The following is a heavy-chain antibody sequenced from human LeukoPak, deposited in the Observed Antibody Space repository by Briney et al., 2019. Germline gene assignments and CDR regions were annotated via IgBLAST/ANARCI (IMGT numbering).Heavy chain of an antibody. V-gene: IGHV4-34*01. J-gene: IGHJ6*03. CDR2: IYYSGST. Sequence: SETLSLTCAVYGGSFSGYYWSWIRQPPGKGLEWIGSIYYSGSTYYNPSLKSRVTISVDTSKNQFSLKLSSVTAADTAVYYCARQDDFWSGYSVDYYYMDVWGKGTTVTVSS. CDR3: ARQDDFWSGYSVDYYYMDV. D-gene: IGHD3-3*01. CDR1: GGSFSGYY.